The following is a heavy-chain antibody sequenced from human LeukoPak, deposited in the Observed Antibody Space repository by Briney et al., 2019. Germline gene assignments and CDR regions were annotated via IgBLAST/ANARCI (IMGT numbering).Heavy chain of an antibody. J-gene: IGHJ4*02. V-gene: IGHV3-30-3*01. D-gene: IGHD1-14*01. Sequence: GGSLRLSCAASGFTFSSYAMHWVRQAPGKGLEWVAVISYDGSNKYYADSVKGRLTISRDKSKNTLYLQMNSLRAEDTAVYYCARDWGLNHYYFDYWGQGTLVTVSS. CDR3: ARDWGLNHYYFDY. CDR1: GFTFSSYA. CDR2: ISYDGSNK.